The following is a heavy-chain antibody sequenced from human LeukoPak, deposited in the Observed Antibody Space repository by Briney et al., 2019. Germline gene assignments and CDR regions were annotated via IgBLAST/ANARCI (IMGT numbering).Heavy chain of an antibody. CDR3: ARDTHIVAPENDAFDI. V-gene: IGHV1-18*01. J-gene: IGHJ3*02. CDR2: ISAYNGNT. D-gene: IGHD5-12*01. Sequence: ASVKVSCKASGYTFTSYGISWVRQAPGQGLEWMGWISAYNGNTNYAQKLQGRVTMTTDTSTSTAYMELRSLRSDDTAVYYCARDTHIVAPENDAFDIWGQGTMVTVSS. CDR1: GYTFTSYG.